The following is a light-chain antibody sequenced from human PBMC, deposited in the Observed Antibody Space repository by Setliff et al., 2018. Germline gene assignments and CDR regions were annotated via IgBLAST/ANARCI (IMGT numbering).Light chain of an antibody. CDR3: QSYDSSLSVV. CDR1: SRDVGAYNY. CDR2: DVT. Sequence: QSALTQPRSVSGSPGQSVTISCTGASRDVGAYNYVSWYQQHPGKVPKLMIYDVTKRPSGVPDRFSGSKSGNTASLAITGLQAEDESDYYCQSYDSSLSVVFGGGTQLTVL. J-gene: IGLJ2*01. V-gene: IGLV2-11*01.